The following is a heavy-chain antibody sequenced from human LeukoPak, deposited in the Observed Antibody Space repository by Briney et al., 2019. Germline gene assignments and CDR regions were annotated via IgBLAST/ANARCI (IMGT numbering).Heavy chain of an antibody. CDR2: ISGSGGST. CDR3: AKVSTRGLRYFDWLLGYFDY. D-gene: IGHD3-9*01. CDR1: GFTFSSYA. J-gene: IGHJ4*02. Sequence: GGSLRLSCAASGFTFSSYAMSWVRQAPGKGLEWVSAISGSGGSTYYADSVKGRFTISRDNSKNTLYLQMNSLRAEDTAVYYCAKVSTRGLRYFDWLLGYFDYWGQGTLVTVPS. V-gene: IGHV3-23*01.